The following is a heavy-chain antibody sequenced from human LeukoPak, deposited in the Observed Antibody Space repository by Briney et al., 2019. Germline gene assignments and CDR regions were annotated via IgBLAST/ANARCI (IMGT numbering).Heavy chain of an antibody. D-gene: IGHD5-18*01. V-gene: IGHV4-34*01. Sequence: SETLSLTCAVYGESFSGYYWSWIRQPPGKGLEWIGEINHSGSTNYNPSLKSRVTISVDTSKNQFSLKLSSVTAADTAVYYCARQTGLTWIQLWLRGYYYYMDVWGKGTTVTVSS. CDR2: INHSGST. J-gene: IGHJ6*03. CDR3: ARQTGLTWIQLWLRGYYYYMDV. CDR1: GESFSGYY.